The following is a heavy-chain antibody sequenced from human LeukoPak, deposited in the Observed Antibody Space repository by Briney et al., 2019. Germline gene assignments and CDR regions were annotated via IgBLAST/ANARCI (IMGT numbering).Heavy chain of an antibody. D-gene: IGHD3-9*01. V-gene: IGHV3-7*01. Sequence: GGSLRLSCAASGFTFSTYWMSWVRQAPGRGLEWVANIKQDGSEKYYVDSVKGRFTISRDNAKNSLYLQMNSLRAEDTAVYYCARDSASGYDILTGYYRERDNWFDPWGQGTLVTVSS. CDR3: ARDSASGYDILTGYYRERDNWFDP. J-gene: IGHJ5*02. CDR2: IKQDGSEK. CDR1: GFTFSTYW.